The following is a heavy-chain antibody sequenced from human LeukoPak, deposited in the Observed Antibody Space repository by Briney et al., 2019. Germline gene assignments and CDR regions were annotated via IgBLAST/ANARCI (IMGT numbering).Heavy chain of an antibody. CDR3: ARGGTIFYDSDY. CDR2: ISSSGSTI. CDR1: GFTFSSYG. D-gene: IGHD5/OR15-5a*01. Sequence: GGSLRLSCAASGFTFSSYGMSWVRQAPGKGLEWVSYISSSGSTIYYADSVKGRFTISRDNAKNSLYLQMNSLRAEDTAVYYCARGGTIFYDSDYWGQGTLVTVSS. J-gene: IGHJ4*02. V-gene: IGHV3-48*04.